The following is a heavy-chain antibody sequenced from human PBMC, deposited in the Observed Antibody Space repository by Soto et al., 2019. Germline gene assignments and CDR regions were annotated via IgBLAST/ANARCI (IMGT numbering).Heavy chain of an antibody. CDR1: GFSFSDHI. Sequence: EVQVVESGGGLVQPGGSLRLSCATYGFSFSDHIMDWVRQAPGKGLEWLGRIRTKGNIHTTKYAESVTDRLTISRDDSKNSLYLQLSILKSEHTAVYYCTVDLVGTGRYWGQGILVSVSS. V-gene: IGHV3-72*01. CDR2: IRTKGNIHTT. CDR3: TVDLVGTGRY. J-gene: IGHJ4*02. D-gene: IGHD5-12*01.